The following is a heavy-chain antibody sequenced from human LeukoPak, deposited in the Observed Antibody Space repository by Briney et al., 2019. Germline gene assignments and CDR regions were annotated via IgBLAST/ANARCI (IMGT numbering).Heavy chain of an antibody. Sequence: GRSLRLSCAASGFTFSSYGMHWVRQAPGKGLEWVAVISYDGSNKYYADSVKGRFTISRDNSKNTLYLQTNSLRAEDTAVYYCAKAVSSGYSYPINYYYGMDVWGQGTTVTVSS. CDR2: ISYDGSNK. CDR1: GFTFSSYG. V-gene: IGHV3-30*18. J-gene: IGHJ6*02. D-gene: IGHD3-22*01. CDR3: AKAVSSGYSYPINYYYGMDV.